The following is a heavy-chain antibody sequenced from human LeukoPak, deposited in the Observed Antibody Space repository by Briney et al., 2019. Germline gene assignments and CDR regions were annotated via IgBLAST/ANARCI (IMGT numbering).Heavy chain of an antibody. CDR2: ISSSGSTI. Sequence: GGSRRLSCAASGFTFSSYEMNWVRQAPGKGLEWVSYISSSGSTIYYADSVKGRFTISRDNAKNPLYLQMNSLRAEDTAVYYCAELGITMIGGVWGKGTTVTISS. V-gene: IGHV3-48*03. CDR3: AELGITMIGGV. D-gene: IGHD3-10*02. CDR1: GFTFSSYE. J-gene: IGHJ6*04.